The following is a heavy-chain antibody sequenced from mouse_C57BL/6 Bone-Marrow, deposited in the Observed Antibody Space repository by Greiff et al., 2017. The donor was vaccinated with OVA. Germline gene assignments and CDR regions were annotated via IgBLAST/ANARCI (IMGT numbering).Heavy chain of an antibody. J-gene: IGHJ1*03. CDR3: ARDYYGSSWYFDV. CDR1: GYTFTDYY. V-gene: IGHV1-26*01. D-gene: IGHD1-1*01. CDR2: INPNNGGT. Sequence: EVQLQQSGPELVKPGASVKISCKASGYTFTDYYMNWVKQSHGKSLEWIGDINPNNGGTSYNQKFKGKATLTVDKSSSTAYMELRSLTSEYSAVYYCARDYYGSSWYFDVWGTGTTVTVSS.